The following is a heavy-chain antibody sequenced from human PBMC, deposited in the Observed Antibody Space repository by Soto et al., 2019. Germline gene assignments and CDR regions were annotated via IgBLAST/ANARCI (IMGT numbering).Heavy chain of an antibody. CDR2: ISAYNGNT. J-gene: IGHJ6*03. D-gene: IGHD3-3*01. V-gene: IGHV1-18*01. Sequence: QVQLVQSGAEVKKPGASVKVSCKASGYTFTSYGISWVRQAPGQGLEWMGWISAYNGNTNYAQKLQGRVTMTTDTSTSKAYMELRSLRSDDTAVHYGARALSTYYDFWSGYPTNYYMDVWGKGTTVTVSS. CDR3: ARALSTYYDFWSGYPTNYYMDV. CDR1: GYTFTSYG.